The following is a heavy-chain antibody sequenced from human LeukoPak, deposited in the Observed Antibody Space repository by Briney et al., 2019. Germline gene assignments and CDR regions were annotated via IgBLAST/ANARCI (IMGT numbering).Heavy chain of an antibody. Sequence: GGSLRLSCAASGFTFSSYGMHWVRQAPGKGLEWVGRIKSKTDGGTTDYAAPVKGRFTISRDDSKNTLYLQMNSLKTEDTAVYYCTTDHLVLVTEDYWGQGTLVTVSS. CDR2: IKSKTDGGTT. D-gene: IGHD5-18*01. CDR1: GFTFSSYG. CDR3: TTDHLVLVTEDY. J-gene: IGHJ4*02. V-gene: IGHV3-15*01.